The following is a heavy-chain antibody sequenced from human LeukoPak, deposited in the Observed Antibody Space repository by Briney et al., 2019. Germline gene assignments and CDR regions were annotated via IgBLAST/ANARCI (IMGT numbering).Heavy chain of an antibody. D-gene: IGHD6-13*01. J-gene: IGHJ6*03. CDR1: GYTFTSYG. Sequence: VASVKVSCKASGYTFTSYGISWVRQAPGQGLEWMGWISAYNGNTNYAQKLQGRVTITADESTSTAYMELSRLRSDDTAVYYCARAYSSTPYYYYYMDVWGKGTTVTVSS. CDR3: ARAYSSTPYYYYYMDV. CDR2: ISAYNGNT. V-gene: IGHV1-18*01.